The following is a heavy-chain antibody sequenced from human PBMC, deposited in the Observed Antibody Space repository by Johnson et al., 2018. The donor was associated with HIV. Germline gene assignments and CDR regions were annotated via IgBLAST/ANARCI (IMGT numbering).Heavy chain of an antibody. Sequence: VQLVESGGGLVQPGGSLRLSCAASAFTVSSNYMSWVRQAPGKGLEWVSVIYSGGSTSYADSVKGRFTISRDNAKNTLYRQMNSLRAEDTAVYYCARVPGAAAATGAFDIWGQGTRVTVSS. CDR3: ARVPGAAAATGAFDI. J-gene: IGHJ3*02. CDR1: AFTVSSNY. V-gene: IGHV3-66*01. CDR2: IYSGGST. D-gene: IGHD6-13*01.